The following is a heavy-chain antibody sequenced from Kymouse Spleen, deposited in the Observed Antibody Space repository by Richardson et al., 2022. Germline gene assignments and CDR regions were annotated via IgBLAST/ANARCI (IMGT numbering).Heavy chain of an antibody. CDR1: GFTFSSYD. J-gene: IGHJ6*02. V-gene: IGHV3-13*01. Sequence: EVQLVESGGGLVQPGGSLRLSCAASGFTFSSYDMHWVRQATGKGLEWVSAIGTAGDTYYPGSVKGRFTISRENAKNSLYLQMNSLRAGDTAVYYCARGLTGTLLGMDVWGQGTTVTVSS. D-gene: IGHD1-7*01. CDR2: IGTAGDT. CDR3: ARGLTGTLLGMDV.